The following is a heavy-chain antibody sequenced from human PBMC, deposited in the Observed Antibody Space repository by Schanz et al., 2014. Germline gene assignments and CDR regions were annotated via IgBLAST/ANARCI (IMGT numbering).Heavy chain of an antibody. Sequence: QVQLVQSGAEVKKPGSSVKVSCKASGGTFSSYSISWVRQAPGQGLEWMGRIIPILGIANYAQKFQGRVTITADKSTFTAYMDVSSLRYEDTALYYCARGTMPGTFDIWGQGTTVTVSS. D-gene: IGHD2-2*01. J-gene: IGHJ6*02. CDR1: GGTFSSYS. CDR2: IIPILGIA. V-gene: IGHV1-69*02. CDR3: ARGTMPGTFDI.